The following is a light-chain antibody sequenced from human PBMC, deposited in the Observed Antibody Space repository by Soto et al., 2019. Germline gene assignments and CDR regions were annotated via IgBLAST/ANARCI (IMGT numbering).Light chain of an antibody. CDR2: WAC. Sequence: DIVMTQSPDSLAVSLGERATINCKSSQSVLYSSNNQNYLAWYQQKPGQPPKLLIYWACTRESGVPDRCSGSGSGTNFTLTISSLPAEDVAVYYCQQYYSIRTLGQGTKVEIK. V-gene: IGKV4-1*01. CDR1: QSVLYSSNNQNY. J-gene: IGKJ1*01. CDR3: QQYYSIRT.